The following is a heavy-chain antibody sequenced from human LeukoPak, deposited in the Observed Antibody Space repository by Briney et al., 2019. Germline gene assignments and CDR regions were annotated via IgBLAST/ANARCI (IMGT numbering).Heavy chain of an antibody. Sequence: KRGESLNISCKASGFSFTFTKNWIGWVRQVPGKGLEWMGIIYPVGSDIRYNPSFQGQVTISVDKSISTTYLQWSSLKASDTAIYYCARHLATVTASRQYYYYGMDVWGQGTTVTVSS. V-gene: IGHV5-51*01. CDR3: ARHLATVTASRQYYYYGMDV. D-gene: IGHD4-17*01. J-gene: IGHJ6*02. CDR2: IYPVGSDI. CDR1: GFSFTFTKNW.